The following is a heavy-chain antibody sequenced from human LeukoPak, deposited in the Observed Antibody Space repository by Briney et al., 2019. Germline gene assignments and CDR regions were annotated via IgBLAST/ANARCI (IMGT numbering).Heavy chain of an antibody. CDR3: ARETAETTVTTWRYYYGMDV. CDR2: IYYSGST. D-gene: IGHD4-17*01. J-gene: IGHJ6*04. V-gene: IGHV4-30-4*01. CDR1: GGSISSGDYY. Sequence: SQTLSLTCTVSGGSISSGDYYWSWIRQPPGKGLEWIGYIYYSGSTCYNPSLKSRVTISVDTSKNQFSLKLSSVAAADTAVYYCARETAETTVTTWRYYYGMDVWGKGTTVTVSS.